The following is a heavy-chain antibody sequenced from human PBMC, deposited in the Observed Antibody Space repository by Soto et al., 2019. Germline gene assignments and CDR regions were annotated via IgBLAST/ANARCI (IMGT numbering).Heavy chain of an antibody. CDR1: GFTLSDAW. V-gene: IGHV3-15*07. Sequence: EVQLVEAGGGLVKPGESLRLSCAVSGFTLSDAWMNWVRQAPGKGLEWGGRSKIKREGGTSEDAAPVKGRFAISRDDSKNTPYLQMTSLEIEDTAMYYCTTAGGYSGSYWGLGYWGQGTLVTVSS. J-gene: IGHJ4*02. CDR3: TTAGGYSGSYWGLGY. CDR2: SKIKREGGTS. D-gene: IGHD1-26*01.